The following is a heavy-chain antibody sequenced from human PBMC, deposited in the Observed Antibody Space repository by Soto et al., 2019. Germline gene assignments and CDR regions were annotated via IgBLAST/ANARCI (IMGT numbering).Heavy chain of an antibody. D-gene: IGHD1-1*01. Sequence: SETLSLTCTVSGGSISSGGYYCSWIRQHPGKGLEWIGYIYYSGSTYYNPSLKSRVTISVDTSKNQFSLKLSSVTAADTAVYYCARGPLNWNYVVYWGQGTQVTVSS. CDR1: GGSISSGGYY. V-gene: IGHV4-31*03. J-gene: IGHJ4*02. CDR2: IYYSGST. CDR3: ARGPLNWNYVVY.